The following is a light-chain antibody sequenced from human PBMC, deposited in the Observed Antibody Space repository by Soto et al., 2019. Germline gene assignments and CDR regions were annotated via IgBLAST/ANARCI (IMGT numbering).Light chain of an antibody. CDR3: QQYYNWPRT. J-gene: IGKJ1*01. CDR1: QSVGSN. Sequence: IVLTQSPSTLSVSPGEGSTLSCRASQSVGSNLAWFQQKPGQAPRLLTYGASTRATGIPARFSGSGSGTEFTLTISSLQPEDFAVYYCQQYYNWPRTFGQGTKVDIK. CDR2: GAS. V-gene: IGKV3-15*01.